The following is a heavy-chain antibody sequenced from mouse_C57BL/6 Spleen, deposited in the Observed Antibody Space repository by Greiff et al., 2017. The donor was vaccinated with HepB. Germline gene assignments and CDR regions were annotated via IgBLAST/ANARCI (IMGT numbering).Heavy chain of an antibody. V-gene: IGHV1-43*01. CDR2: INPSTGGT. J-gene: IGHJ2*01. D-gene: IGHD3-2*01. Sequence: VQLQQSGPELVKPGASVKISCKASGYSFTGYYMHWVKQSSEKSLEWIGEINPSTGGTSYNQKFKGKATLTVDKSSSTAYMQLKSLTSEDSAVYYSAGKDSRGGYFDYWGQGTTLTVSS. CDR1: GYSFTGYY. CDR3: AGKDSRGGYFDY.